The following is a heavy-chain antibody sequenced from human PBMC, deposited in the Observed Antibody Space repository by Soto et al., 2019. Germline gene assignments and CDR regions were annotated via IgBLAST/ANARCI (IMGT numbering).Heavy chain of an antibody. J-gene: IGHJ3*02. CDR3: ARGHYGGKVDAFDI. D-gene: IGHD4-17*01. V-gene: IGHV4-30-2*01. CDR2: IFHTGGT. Sequence: SETLSLTCAVSGGSISSGTYSWSWIRQPPGKGLEWIGYIFHTGGTFYNSSLKSRATISVDRSKNRFSLRLSSVTATDTAVYYCARGHYGGKVDAFDIWGQGTMVTVS. CDR1: GGSISSGTYS.